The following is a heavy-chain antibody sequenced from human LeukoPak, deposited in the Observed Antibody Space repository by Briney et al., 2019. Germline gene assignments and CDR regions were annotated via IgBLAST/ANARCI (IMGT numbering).Heavy chain of an antibody. CDR1: GGSFSGYY. CDR3: ARAKRIAVAGHFDY. D-gene: IGHD6-19*01. CDR2: INHSGST. J-gene: IGHJ4*02. V-gene: IGHV4-34*01. Sequence: SETLSLTCAVYGGSFSGYYWSWIRQPPGKGLEWIGEINHSGSTNYNPSLKSRVTISVDTSKNQFSLKLSSVTAADTAVYYCARAKRIAVAGHFDYWGQGALVTVSS.